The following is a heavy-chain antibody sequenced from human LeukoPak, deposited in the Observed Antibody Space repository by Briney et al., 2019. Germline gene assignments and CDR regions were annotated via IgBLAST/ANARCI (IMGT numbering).Heavy chain of an antibody. Sequence: GGSLKLSCEASGFTFSSHEMNWVRQAPGKGLEWVSYITISGSIIYYADSVKGRFTISRDNAKNSLYLQMNSLRAEDTAVYYCARDGDYGGNFGSLDYWGQGTLVTVSS. D-gene: IGHD4-23*01. J-gene: IGHJ4*02. CDR1: GFTFSSHE. CDR2: ITISGSII. CDR3: ARDGDYGGNFGSLDY. V-gene: IGHV3-48*03.